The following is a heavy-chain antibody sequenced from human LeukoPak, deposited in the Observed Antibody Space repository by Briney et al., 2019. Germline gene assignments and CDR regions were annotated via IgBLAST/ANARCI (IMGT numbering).Heavy chain of an antibody. D-gene: IGHD6-19*01. J-gene: IGHJ4*02. CDR2: IIPILGIA. CDR1: GGTFSSYA. Sequence: ASVKVSCKASGGTFSSYAISWVRQAPGQGLEWMGRIIPILGIANYAQKFQGRVTITADKSTSTAYMELSSLRSEDTAVYYCARDSSTASSGWYGYWGQGTLVTVSS. V-gene: IGHV1-69*04. CDR3: ARDSSTASSGWYGY.